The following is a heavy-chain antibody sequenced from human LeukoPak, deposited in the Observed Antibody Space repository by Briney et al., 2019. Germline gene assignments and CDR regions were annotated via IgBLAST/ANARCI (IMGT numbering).Heavy chain of an antibody. CDR3: AKGGRWVYAVYYMDV. V-gene: IGHV3-23*01. D-gene: IGHD2-8*01. Sequence: PEGSLRLSCVISGFTFNDYAMSWVRQAPGKGLEWVSAITNNGKNTYYADSVKGRFTISIDNSNNTLYLQVNSLRVEDTAVYYCAKGGRWVYAVYYMDVWGKGTTVAVSS. CDR1: GFTFNDYA. J-gene: IGHJ6*03. CDR2: ITNNGKNT.